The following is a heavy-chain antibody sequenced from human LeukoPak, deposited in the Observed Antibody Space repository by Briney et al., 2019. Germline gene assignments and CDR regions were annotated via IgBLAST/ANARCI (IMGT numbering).Heavy chain of an antibody. J-gene: IGHJ4*02. D-gene: IGHD2-21*02. CDR2: IDPDTGDK. V-gene: IGHV1-8*03. CDR3: ARTTSMTASGYDY. Sequence: AASVKVSCKASGYTFTNYHINWVRQASGPALEWMTWIDPDTGDKGYARKFQDRVTITTDTSISTAYMELSSLSSEDTAVYFCARTTSMTASGYDYWGRGTLVTVSS. CDR1: GYTFTNYH.